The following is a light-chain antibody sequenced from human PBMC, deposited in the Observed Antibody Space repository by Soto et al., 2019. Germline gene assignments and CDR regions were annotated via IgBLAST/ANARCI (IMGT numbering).Light chain of an antibody. V-gene: IGKV2-30*01. Sequence: DVVLTQSPLSLPVNFGQPASISCRSSKSLVYSDGNTHLSWFHQRPGQSPRRLIYRVSSRDSGVPDRFSGSGSGTAFTLEISRVEAEDVGIYFCTQGTHWPRTFGQGTKVDVK. CDR2: RVS. CDR1: KSLVYSDGNTH. CDR3: TQGTHWPRT. J-gene: IGKJ1*01.